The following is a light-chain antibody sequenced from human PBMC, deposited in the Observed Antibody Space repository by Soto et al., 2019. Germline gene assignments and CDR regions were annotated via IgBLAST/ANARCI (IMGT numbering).Light chain of an antibody. Sequence: ETVMTHSPATLSVTTGERATLSCRATQSVSNNLAWYQQKPGQAPRLLIYGASTRATGIPARFSGSGSGTEFTLTIRSLQSEDFAVYYCQQYNNWPTWTFGQGAKVDI. CDR1: QSVSNN. CDR3: QQYNNWPTWT. J-gene: IGKJ1*01. CDR2: GAS. V-gene: IGKV3-15*01.